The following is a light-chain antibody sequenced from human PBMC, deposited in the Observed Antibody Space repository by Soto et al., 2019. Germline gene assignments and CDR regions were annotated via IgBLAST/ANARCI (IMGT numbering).Light chain of an antibody. J-gene: IGKJ1*01. CDR3: QQQGSSPPRT. Sequence: EIVLTQSPGTLSLSPGERATLSCRASQTVLTNYLAWYQQRPGQAPRLLIYGASSRAAGIPDRFIGSGSGTDFTLTITRLEPEDFAVYYCQQQGSSPPRTFGQGTKVEIK. CDR2: GAS. CDR1: QTVLTNY. V-gene: IGKV3-20*01.